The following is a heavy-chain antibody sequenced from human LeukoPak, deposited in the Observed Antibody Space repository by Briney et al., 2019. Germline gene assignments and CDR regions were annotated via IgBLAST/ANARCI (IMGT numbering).Heavy chain of an antibody. J-gene: IGHJ4*02. V-gene: IGHV1-3*01. CDR2: ISAGNGNT. CDR1: RYTFTTYA. D-gene: IGHD6-13*01. CDR3: ARGSLSSRDFDY. Sequence: ASVKVSCKASRYTFTTYAIHWVRQAPGQRLEWMGWISAGNGNTKYSQKFQGRVTITRDTSASTAYMELSSLRSEDTAVYYCARGSLSSRDFDYWGQGTLVTVSS.